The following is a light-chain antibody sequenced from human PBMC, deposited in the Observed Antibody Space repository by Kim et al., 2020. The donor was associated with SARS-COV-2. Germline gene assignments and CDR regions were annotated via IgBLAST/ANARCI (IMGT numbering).Light chain of an antibody. J-gene: IGLJ3*02. Sequence: PGGTVTLTCGSSNGAVTSGHYPYWFQQKPGQAPRTLIYETTNKHSWTPARFSGSLLGGKAALTLSGAQPEDEAEYYCLVSYSGSRVFGGGTQLTVL. V-gene: IGLV7-46*01. CDR1: NGAVTSGHY. CDR2: ETT. CDR3: LVSYSGSRV.